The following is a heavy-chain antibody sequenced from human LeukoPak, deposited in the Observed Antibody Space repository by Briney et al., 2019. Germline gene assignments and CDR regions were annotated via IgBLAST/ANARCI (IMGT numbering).Heavy chain of an antibody. J-gene: IGHJ3*01. D-gene: IGHD4-23*01. CDR1: GFMFSSYG. CDR3: AKGYGGSSGALDL. Sequence: PGGSLRLSCAASGFMFSSYGMHWVRQPPGKGLEWVAFIRDSGNTKYYADSVRGRLTISRDNGKNTLYLQMDGLRDEDTGLYYCAKGYGGSSGALDLWGQGTMVIISS. V-gene: IGHV3-30*02. CDR2: IRDSGNTK.